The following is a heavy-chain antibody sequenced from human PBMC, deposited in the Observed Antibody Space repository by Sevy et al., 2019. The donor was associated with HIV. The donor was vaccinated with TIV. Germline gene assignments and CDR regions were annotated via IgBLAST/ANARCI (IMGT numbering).Heavy chain of an antibody. J-gene: IGHJ6*02. D-gene: IGHD3-10*01. Sequence: SETLSLTCTVSGGSISSSSYYWGWIRQPPGKGLEWIGSIYYSGSTYYNPSLKSRVTVSVDTSKTQFSLKLSSVTAADTAVYYCARQGGGSGAYTYYYYGMDVWGQGTTVTVSS. CDR1: GGSISSSSYY. V-gene: IGHV4-39*01. CDR3: ARQGGGSGAYTYYYYGMDV. CDR2: IYYSGST.